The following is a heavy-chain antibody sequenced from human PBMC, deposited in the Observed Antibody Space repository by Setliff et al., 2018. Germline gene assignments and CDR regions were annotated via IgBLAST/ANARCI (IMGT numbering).Heavy chain of an antibody. J-gene: IGHJ4*02. Sequence: PGGSLRLSCAGSGFTFNTYWMTWVRQAPGKGLEWVAIIKQDGSEKYYVDSVKGRFTISRDNTRNSLYLQMNSLRAEDTAAYYCARNGGLDYWGQGALVTVSS. D-gene: IGHD2-8*01. CDR2: IKQDGSEK. CDR3: ARNGGLDY. CDR1: GFTFNTYW. V-gene: IGHV3-7*01.